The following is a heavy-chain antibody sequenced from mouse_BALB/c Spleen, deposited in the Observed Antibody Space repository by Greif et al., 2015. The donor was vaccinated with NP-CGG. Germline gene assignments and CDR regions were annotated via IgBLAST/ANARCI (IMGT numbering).Heavy chain of an antibody. D-gene: IGHD2-14*01. CDR3: ARHLGYDGAMDY. V-gene: IGHV5-12-1*01. CDR2: ISSGGGST. CDR1: GFAFSSYD. J-gene: IGHJ4*01. Sequence: EVKLVESGGGLVKPGGSLKLSCAASGFAFSSYDMSWVRQTPEKRLEWVAYISSGGGSTYYPDTVKGRFTISRDNAKNTLYLQMSSLKSEDTAMYYCARHLGYDGAMDYWGQGTSVTVSS.